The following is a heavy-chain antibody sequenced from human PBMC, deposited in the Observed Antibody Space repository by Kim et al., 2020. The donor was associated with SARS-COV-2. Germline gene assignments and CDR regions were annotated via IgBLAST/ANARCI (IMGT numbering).Heavy chain of an antibody. J-gene: IGHJ3*02. D-gene: IGHD3-16*02. V-gene: IGHV3-30*01. CDR3: ARGYDYVWGSYRRDAFDI. Sequence: KGRFTISRDNSKNTLYLQMNSLGAEDTAVYYCARGYDYVWGSYRRDAFDIWGQGTMVTVSS.